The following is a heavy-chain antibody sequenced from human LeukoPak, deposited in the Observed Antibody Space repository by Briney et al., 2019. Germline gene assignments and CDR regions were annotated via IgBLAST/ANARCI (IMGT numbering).Heavy chain of an antibody. Sequence: NPSETLSLTCTVSGASLDSTRYYWGWIRQPPGRGLEWIGSIFSGGDTYYAAALKSRATISVDTSKNVVSLRLNSVTAADTALYYCARINIVVLPDPLKRGDYFDPWGQGTLVTVSS. D-gene: IGHD2-2*01. V-gene: IGHV4-39*01. CDR2: IFSGGDT. J-gene: IGHJ5*02. CDR1: GASLDSTRYY. CDR3: ARINIVVLPDPLKRGDYFDP.